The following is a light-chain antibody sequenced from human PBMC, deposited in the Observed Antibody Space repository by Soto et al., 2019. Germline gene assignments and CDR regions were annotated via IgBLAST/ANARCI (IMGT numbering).Light chain of an antibody. CDR3: SSYTSSITLV. V-gene: IGLV2-14*01. Sequence: QSALTQPASVSGSPGQSITISCTGTSSDVGGYNYVSWYQRHPGKAPKLMIDDVNNRPSGVSNRFSGSKSGNTASLTISGLQAEDDGAYYCSSYTSSITLVFGGGTKVTVL. J-gene: IGLJ2*01. CDR2: DVN. CDR1: SSDVGGYNY.